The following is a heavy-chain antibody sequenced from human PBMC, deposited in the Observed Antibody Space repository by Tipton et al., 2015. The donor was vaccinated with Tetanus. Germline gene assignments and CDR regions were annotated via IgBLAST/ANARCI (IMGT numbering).Heavy chain of an antibody. CDR1: GGSISSSSYY. J-gene: IGHJ3*01. Sequence: TLSLTCTVSGGSISSSSYYWGWIRQPPGKGLEWIGSIYYSGSTYYNPSLKSRVTISVDTSKNQFSLKLSSVTAADTAVYYCARRSYCTSSRCFDAFDLWGPGTRVTVSS. D-gene: IGHD2-8*01. CDR3: ARRSYCTSSRCFDAFDL. V-gene: IGHV4-39*01. CDR2: IYYSGST.